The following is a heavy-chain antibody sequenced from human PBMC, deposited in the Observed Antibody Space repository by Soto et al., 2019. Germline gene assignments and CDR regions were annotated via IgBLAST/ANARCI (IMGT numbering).Heavy chain of an antibody. J-gene: IGHJ3*02. D-gene: IGHD1-26*01. CDR1: GFTFSSYG. Sequence: HPGGSRRLSCAASGFTFSSYGMHWVRQAPGKGLGWLAYIWDDGSHKYYADSVKGRFTISRDNSKNTLYLQINSLRAEDTAVYYCAKGGVGSTSNAFDIWGRGTMVTVSS. CDR3: AKGGVGSTSNAFDI. V-gene: IGHV3-30*02. CDR2: IWDDGSHK.